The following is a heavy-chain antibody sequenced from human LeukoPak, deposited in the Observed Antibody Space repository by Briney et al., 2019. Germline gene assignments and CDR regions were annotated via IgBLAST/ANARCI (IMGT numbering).Heavy chain of an antibody. CDR2: MNPNSGNT. CDR1: GYTFTSSD. J-gene: IGHJ3*02. CDR3: ARGPGIGYWAEEATAFDI. D-gene: IGHD2-15*01. V-gene: IGHV1-8*01. Sequence: ASVKVSCKASGYTFTSSDINWVRQATGQGLEWMGWMNPNSGNTGYAQKFQGRVTMTRNTSISTAYMELSSLRSEDTAVYYCARGPGIGYWAEEATAFDIWGQGTMVTVSS.